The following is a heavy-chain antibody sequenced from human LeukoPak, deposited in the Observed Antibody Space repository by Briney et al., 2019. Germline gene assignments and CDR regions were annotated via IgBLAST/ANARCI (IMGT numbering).Heavy chain of an antibody. CDR2: ISSSSIYT. CDR3: ARGSPPDY. CDR1: GFIFSDYY. Sequence: GGSLRLSCAASGFIFSDYYMSWIRQAPGKRLEWLSYISSSSIYTSYADSVKGRFTISRDNAKNSLYLQLNSLRAEDAAVYYWARGSPPDYWGQGTLVTVSS. J-gene: IGHJ4*02. V-gene: IGHV3-11*05. D-gene: IGHD2-15*01.